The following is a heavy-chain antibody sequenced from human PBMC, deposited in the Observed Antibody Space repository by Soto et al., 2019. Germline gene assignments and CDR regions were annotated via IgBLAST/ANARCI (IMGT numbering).Heavy chain of an antibody. Sequence: GGSLRVSCAASGFSFSSYGMHWVRQAPGKGLEWVAVISYDGSNKYYADSVKGRFTISRDNSKNTLYLQMNSLRAEDTAVYYCAKDWKGAEAHYYYYGMDVWGQGTTVTASS. D-gene: IGHD6-13*01. CDR3: AKDWKGAEAHYYYYGMDV. CDR1: GFSFSSYG. CDR2: ISYDGSNK. V-gene: IGHV3-30*18. J-gene: IGHJ6*02.